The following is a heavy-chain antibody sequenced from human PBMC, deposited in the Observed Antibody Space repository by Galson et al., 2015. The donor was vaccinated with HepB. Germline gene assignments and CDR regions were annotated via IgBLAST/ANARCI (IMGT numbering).Heavy chain of an antibody. J-gene: IGHJ5*02. Sequence: QSGAEVKKPGESLKISCTGSGYRFNSYWIGWVRQMPGKGLECMGIIYPGDSDTQYSPSFQGQVTISADKSISTAYLQWNSLKASDTVIYYCARRPGGYCSGGSCYPNWFDLWGQGTLVTVSS. V-gene: IGHV5-51*01. CDR3: ARRPGGYCSGGSCYPNWFDL. CDR1: GYRFNSYW. D-gene: IGHD2-15*01. CDR2: IYPGDSDT.